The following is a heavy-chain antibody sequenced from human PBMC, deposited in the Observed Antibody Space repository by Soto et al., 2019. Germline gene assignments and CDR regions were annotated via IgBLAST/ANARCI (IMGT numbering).Heavy chain of an antibody. V-gene: IGHV3-49*04. J-gene: IGHJ6*02. D-gene: IGHD2-2*01. Sequence: PRLSCTASGFTFGYYAMSWVLQAPGQGLEWGGLIRSKAYGGTTEYAASVKGRFTISRDDSKSIAYLQMNSLKTEDTAVYYCTRLATTRIVGVPAARQYYGMDVWGQGTTVTVYS. CDR2: IRSKAYGGTT. CDR1: GFTFGYYA. CDR3: TRLATTRIVGVPAARQYYGMDV.